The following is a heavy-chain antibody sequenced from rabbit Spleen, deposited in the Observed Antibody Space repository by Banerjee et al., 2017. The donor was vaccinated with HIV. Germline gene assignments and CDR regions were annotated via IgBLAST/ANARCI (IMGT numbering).Heavy chain of an antibody. J-gene: IGHJ6*01. CDR3: ARDSGTSFSTYGMDL. D-gene: IGHD8-1*01. Sequence: QSLEESGGDLVKPGASLTLTCTASGFDLSSYYYVCWVRQAPGKGLEWIACIYISGGSTYYASWAKGRFTISKTSSTTVTLQMTSLTVADTATYFCARDSGTSFSTYGMDLWGPGTLVTVS. CDR1: GFDLSSYYY. CDR2: IYISGGST. V-gene: IGHV1S40*01.